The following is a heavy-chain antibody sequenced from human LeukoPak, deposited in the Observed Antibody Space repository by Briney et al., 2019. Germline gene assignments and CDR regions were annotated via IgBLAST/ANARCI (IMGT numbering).Heavy chain of an antibody. CDR2: INTDGSST. V-gene: IGHV3-74*01. Sequence: GGSLRLSCAASGFTLSSYWMHWVRQAPGKGLVWVSRINTDGSSTSYADSVKGRFTISRENAKNSLYLQMNSLRAGDTAVYYCARVGGSGSYLDGSAFDIWGQGTIVTVSS. D-gene: IGHD3-10*01. CDR1: GFTLSSYW. CDR3: ARVGGSGSYLDGSAFDI. J-gene: IGHJ3*02.